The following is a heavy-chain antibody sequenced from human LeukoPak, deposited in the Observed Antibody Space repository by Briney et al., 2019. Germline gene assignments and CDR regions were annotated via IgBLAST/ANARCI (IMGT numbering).Heavy chain of an antibody. Sequence: SETLSLTCTVSGGSVSSSRYYWTWIRQPPGKGLEWIGNIYYIGSTNYNPSLEGRVTISLDTSKNQFSLQLSSVTAADTAVYYCARLNVVIPGHWFDPWGQGNLVSVSS. J-gene: IGHJ5*02. CDR1: GGSVSSSRYY. CDR3: ARLNVVIPGHWFDP. CDR2: IYYIGST. D-gene: IGHD2-15*01. V-gene: IGHV4-61*01.